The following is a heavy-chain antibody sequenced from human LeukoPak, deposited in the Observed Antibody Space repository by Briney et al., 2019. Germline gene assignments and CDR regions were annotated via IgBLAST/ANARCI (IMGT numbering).Heavy chain of an antibody. Sequence: GGSLRLSCAASGFTFDDYGMSWVRQAPGKGLEGVSGINWNGGSTGYADSVKGRFTISRDNAKNSLYLQMNSLRAEDTALYHCARGGGSGLWGSYRYDYWGQGTLVTVSS. CDR1: GFTFDDYG. J-gene: IGHJ4*02. CDR3: ARGGGSGLWGSYRYDY. CDR2: INWNGGST. D-gene: IGHD3-16*02. V-gene: IGHV3-20*01.